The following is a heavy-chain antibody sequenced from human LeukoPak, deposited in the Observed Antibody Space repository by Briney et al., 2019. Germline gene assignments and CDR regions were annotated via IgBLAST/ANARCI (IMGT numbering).Heavy chain of an antibody. CDR2: IKSDGSNT. V-gene: IGHV3-74*01. Sequence: PGGSLRLSCAASGFTFSNYWMHWVRQAPGKGLLWVSRIKSDGSNTSYADSVKGRFTISRDNAKNSLYLQMNSLRAEDTAVYYCARQNLYDFWSGYPLDYWGQGTLVTVSS. CDR1: GFTFSNYW. J-gene: IGHJ4*02. D-gene: IGHD3-3*01. CDR3: ARQNLYDFWSGYPLDY.